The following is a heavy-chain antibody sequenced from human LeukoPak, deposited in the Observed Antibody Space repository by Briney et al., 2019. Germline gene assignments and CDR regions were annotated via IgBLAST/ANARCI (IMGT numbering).Heavy chain of an antibody. CDR2: ISGRDGRT. D-gene: IGHD6-13*01. CDR1: GLTFYTYA. Sequence: GGSLRLSCSVSGLTFYTYAMSWVRQAPGKGLEWVSAISGRDGRTYYTDSVKGRFTISRDNSKNTLYLQMNSLRAEDTAVYHCCTSPSFGSSWYQFNYWGQGALVIVSS. V-gene: IGHV3-23*01. CDR3: CTSPSFGSSWYQFNY. J-gene: IGHJ4*02.